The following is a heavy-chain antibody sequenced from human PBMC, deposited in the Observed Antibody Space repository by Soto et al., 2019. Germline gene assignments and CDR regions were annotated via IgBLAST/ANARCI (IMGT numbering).Heavy chain of an antibody. V-gene: IGHV3-30*18. CDR2: ISYDGSNK. CDR1: GFTFSSHG. CDR3: AKDQYSSSSAIYYYYGMDV. D-gene: IGHD6-6*01. J-gene: IGHJ6*02. Sequence: PGGSLRLSCAASGFTFSSHGMHWVRQAPGKGLEWVAVISYDGSNKYYADSMKGRFTISRDNSKNRLYLQMNSLRAEDTAVYYCAKDQYSSSSAIYYYYGMDVWGQGTTVTVSS.